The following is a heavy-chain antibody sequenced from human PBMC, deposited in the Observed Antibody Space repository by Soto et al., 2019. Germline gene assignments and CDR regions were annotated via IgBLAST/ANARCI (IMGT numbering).Heavy chain of an antibody. CDR2: ISYDVNNK. V-gene: IGHV3-30-3*01. CDR3: AGDVLVVAAGIRYGLDV. Sequence: QVQLVESGGGVVQPGRSLRLSCAASGFSFNTYAFHWVRQAPGKGLEWVAVISYDVNNKHYADSVKGRFTISRDSSKNTLNLQMSGLREDDTAVYYCAGDVLVVAAGIRYGLDVWGQGTTVTVS. J-gene: IGHJ6*02. D-gene: IGHD2-15*01. CDR1: GFSFNTYA.